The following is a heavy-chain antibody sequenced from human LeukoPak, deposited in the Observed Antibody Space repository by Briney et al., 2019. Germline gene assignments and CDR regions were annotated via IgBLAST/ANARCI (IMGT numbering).Heavy chain of an antibody. Sequence: SQTLSLTCALSGDSVSSNSAAWNWIRQSPSRGLEWLGRTYYRSKWYNDYAVSVKSRITINPDTSKNQFSLQLNSVTPEDTAVYYCARATGGYDFWSGYRDWFDPWGQGTLVTVSS. D-gene: IGHD3-3*01. J-gene: IGHJ5*02. CDR3: ARATGGYDFWSGYRDWFDP. V-gene: IGHV6-1*01. CDR2: TYYRSKWYN. CDR1: GDSVSSNSAA.